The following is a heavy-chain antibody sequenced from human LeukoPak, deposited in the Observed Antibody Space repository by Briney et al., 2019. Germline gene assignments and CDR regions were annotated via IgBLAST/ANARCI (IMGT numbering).Heavy chain of an antibody. V-gene: IGHV3-30*18. D-gene: IGHD3-22*01. CDR2: ISYDGSNK. J-gene: IGHJ4*02. CDR1: GFTFSSYG. CDR3: AKDGGRMIVKAVVDY. Sequence: PGGSLRLSCAASGFTFSSYGMHWVRQAPGKGLEWVAVISYDGSNKYYADSVKGRFTISRDNSKNTLYLQMNSLRAEDTAVYYCAKDGGRMIVKAVVDYWGQGTLVTVSS.